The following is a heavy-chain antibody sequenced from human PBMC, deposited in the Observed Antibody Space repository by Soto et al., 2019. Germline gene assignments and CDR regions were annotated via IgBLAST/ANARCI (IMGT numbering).Heavy chain of an antibody. CDR3: GWGDIMATTEFDP. V-gene: IGHV4-59*08. J-gene: IGHJ5*02. Sequence: SETLSLTCTVSDFSISSYYCSWIRQPPGKGLEWIGYIYYRGSTNYNPSLKSRVTISVDTSKNQFSLKLSSVPAADTAVNNWGWGDIMATTEFDPCGQGGLVTFSS. CDR1: DFSISSYY. CDR2: IYYRGST. D-gene: IGHD5-12*01.